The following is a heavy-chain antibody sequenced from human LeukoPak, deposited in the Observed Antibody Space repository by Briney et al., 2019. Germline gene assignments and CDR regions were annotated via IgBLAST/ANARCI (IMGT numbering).Heavy chain of an antibody. D-gene: IGHD3-22*01. CDR1: GFTVTNYW. Sequence: GGSLRLSCTTSGFTVTNYWMHWVRQAPGKGLVWVSRINSDGSNTNYAGSVKGRFTISRDNAKNTLYLQMNSLRAEDTAVYYCAGGLSDYYYTVGYWGQGTLVTVSS. J-gene: IGHJ4*02. V-gene: IGHV3-74*01. CDR2: INSDGSNT. CDR3: AGGLSDYYYTVGY.